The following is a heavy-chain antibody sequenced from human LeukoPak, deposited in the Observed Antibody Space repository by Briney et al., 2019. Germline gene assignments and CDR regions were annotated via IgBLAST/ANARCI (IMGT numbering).Heavy chain of an antibody. V-gene: IGHV3-30*04. CDR1: GFTFSSYA. J-gene: IGHJ4*02. D-gene: IGHD4-17*01. CDR3: ARAIILDYGDYHYFDY. CDR2: ISYDGSNK. Sequence: GGSLRLSCAASGFTFSSYAMHWVRQAPGKGLEWVAVISYDGSNKYYADSVKGRFTISRDNSKNTLYLQMNSLRAEDTAVYYCARAIILDYGDYHYFDYWGQGTLVTVSS.